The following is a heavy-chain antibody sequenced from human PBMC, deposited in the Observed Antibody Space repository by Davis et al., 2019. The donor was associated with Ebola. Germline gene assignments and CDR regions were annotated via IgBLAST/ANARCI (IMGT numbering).Heavy chain of an antibody. D-gene: IGHD6-25*01. J-gene: IGHJ3*01. CDR1: GGSISSYY. V-gene: IGHV4-59*12. Sequence: MPSETLSLTCTVSGGSISSYYWSWIRQPPGKGLEWIGSIYHSGSTNYNPSLKSRVTISVDTSKNQFSLKLSSVTAADTAVYYCARGLAALIWGQGTMVTVSS. CDR3: ARGLAALI. CDR2: IYHSGST.